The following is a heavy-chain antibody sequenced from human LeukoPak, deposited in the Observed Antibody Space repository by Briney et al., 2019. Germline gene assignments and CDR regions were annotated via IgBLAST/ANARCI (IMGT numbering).Heavy chain of an antibody. D-gene: IGHD1-26*01. Sequence: ASVRVSCKASRFTFISSGMQWVRQARGQRLEWMGWINPNRGGTNYAQKFQGRVTMTRDTSISTAYMELSRLRSDDTAVYYCARDSGGWELLKKHYYFDFWGQGTLVTLSS. CDR1: RFTFISSG. V-gene: IGHV1-2*02. CDR3: ARDSGGWELLKKHYYFDF. CDR2: INPNRGGT. J-gene: IGHJ4*02.